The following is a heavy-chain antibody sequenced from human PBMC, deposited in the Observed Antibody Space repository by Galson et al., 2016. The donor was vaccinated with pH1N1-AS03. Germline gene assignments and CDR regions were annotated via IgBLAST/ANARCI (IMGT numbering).Heavy chain of an antibody. V-gene: IGHV1-69*05. D-gene: IGHD1-7*01. J-gene: IGHJ3*01. CDR3: ARNSDSLGAFDV. CDR2: FIPIFGTT. Sequence: SVKVSCKASGGTFDNHPINWVRQAPGQGLVWMGGFIPIFGTTNYAPKYQGRVTFTTDDSTTTVYMELSNLRSEDTAVYYCARNSDSLGAFDVWGQGTLLSVSS. CDR1: GGTFDNHP.